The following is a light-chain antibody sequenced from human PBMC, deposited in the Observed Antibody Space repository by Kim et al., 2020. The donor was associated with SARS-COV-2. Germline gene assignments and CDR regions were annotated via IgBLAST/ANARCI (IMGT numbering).Light chain of an antibody. CDR1: QGVSSN. CDR3: QQYNNWPLT. J-gene: IGKJ4*01. Sequence: SVSTGERATLSCRASQGVSSNLAWYQQKPGQAPRLLIYGASTRATGIPARFSGSGSGTEFTLTISSLQSEDFAVYYCQQYNNWPLTFGGGTKLEI. CDR2: GAS. V-gene: IGKV3-15*01.